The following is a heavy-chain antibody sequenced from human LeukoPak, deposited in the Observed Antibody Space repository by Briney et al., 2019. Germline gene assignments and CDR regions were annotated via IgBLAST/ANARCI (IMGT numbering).Heavy chain of an antibody. CDR1: GFTLRGSA. D-gene: IGHD3-3*01. CDR2: MRRKANSYAT. J-gene: IGHJ6*04. Sequence: QTGGPLRLSCAASGFTLRGSAMHWVRQASGKGLEGGGRMRRKANSYATAYAASVKGRFTISRDDSKNPAYLQRNSLKTEDTAVYYCTRYFWSGYFGDVWGKGTTVTVSS. V-gene: IGHV3-73*01. CDR3: TRYFWSGYFGDV.